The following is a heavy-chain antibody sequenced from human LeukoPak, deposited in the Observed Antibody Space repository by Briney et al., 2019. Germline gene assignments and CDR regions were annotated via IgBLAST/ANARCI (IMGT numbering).Heavy chain of an antibody. CDR1: GFTFSSYA. V-gene: IGHV3-30*18. Sequence: GGSLRLSCAASGFTFSSYAMHWVRQAPGKGLEWVAVISYDGNNKYYADSVKGRFTISRDNSKNTLFLQMNSLRAEDTAVYYCAKTLYSSSWHSSYYYYYYGMDVWGQGTTVTVSS. CDR2: ISYDGNNK. D-gene: IGHD6-13*01. J-gene: IGHJ6*02. CDR3: AKTLYSSSWHSSYYYYYYGMDV.